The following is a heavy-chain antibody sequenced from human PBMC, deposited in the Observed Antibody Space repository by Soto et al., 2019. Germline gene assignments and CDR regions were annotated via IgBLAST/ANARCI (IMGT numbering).Heavy chain of an antibody. J-gene: IGHJ4*02. CDR2: IWYDGSNK. Sequence: GGSLRLSCAAVGFTFSSHGMHWVCQAPGKGLEWVAVIWYDGSNKYYADSVKGRFTISRDNSKNTLYLQMNSLRAEDTAVYYCAKGSYRPHDYWGQGTLVTVSS. D-gene: IGHD1-26*01. CDR3: AKGSYRPHDY. CDR1: GFTFSSHG. V-gene: IGHV3-33*06.